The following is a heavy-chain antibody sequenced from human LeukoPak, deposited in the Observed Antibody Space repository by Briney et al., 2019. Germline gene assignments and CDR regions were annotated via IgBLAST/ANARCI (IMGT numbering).Heavy chain of an antibody. V-gene: IGHV3-66*01. J-gene: IGHJ4*02. CDR2: IYSGGGT. D-gene: IGHD3-16*02. CDR1: GFTVSSNY. CDR3: AKARDYVWGSYRYFFDY. Sequence: GGSLRLSCAASGFTVSSNYMSWVRQAPGKGLECVSVIYSGGGTYYADSVKGRFTISRDNSKNTLYLQMNSLRAEDTAVYYCAKARDYVWGSYRYFFDYWGQGTLVTVSS.